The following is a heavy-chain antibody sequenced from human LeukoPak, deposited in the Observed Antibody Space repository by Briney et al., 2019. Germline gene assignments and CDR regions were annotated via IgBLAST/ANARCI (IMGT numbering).Heavy chain of an antibody. Sequence: GGSLRLSCAASGFTFRGYAMRWVRQAPGKGLEWVSSISGGGGTTYYADSVKGRFTISRDNSKNTLYLQMNSLRAEDTAVYFCAINPRAYCSSTSCYSFDYWGQGTLVTVSS. J-gene: IGHJ4*02. CDR1: GFTFRGYA. D-gene: IGHD2-2*01. CDR3: AINPRAYCSSTSCYSFDY. CDR2: ISGGGGTT. V-gene: IGHV3-23*01.